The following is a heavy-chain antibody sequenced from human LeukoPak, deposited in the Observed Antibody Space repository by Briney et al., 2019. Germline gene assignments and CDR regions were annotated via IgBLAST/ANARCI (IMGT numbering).Heavy chain of an antibody. CDR2: INQDGSEK. Sequence: GGSLRLSCAASGYIFSNYWMNWVRQAPGKGLEWVANINQDGSEKYYVDSVKGRFTISRDNAKNSLYLQMNSLRDEDTAVYYCAKDRYSSGWYSDFDYWGQGTLVTVSS. V-gene: IGHV3-7*01. D-gene: IGHD6-19*01. CDR3: AKDRYSSGWYSDFDY. CDR1: GYIFSNYW. J-gene: IGHJ4*02.